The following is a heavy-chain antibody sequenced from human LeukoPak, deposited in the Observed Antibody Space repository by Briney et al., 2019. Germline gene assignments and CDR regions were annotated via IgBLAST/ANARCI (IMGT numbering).Heavy chain of an antibody. CDR2: IYSGGST. J-gene: IGHJ6*02. V-gene: IGHV3-66*04. Sequence: PGGSLRLSCAASGFAVSSNYMTWVRQAPGKGLEWVSVIYSGGSTSYAGSVKGRFTISRDNSKDTLYLQMNSLRAEDTAVYYCARPSVSGYRYGGSPYYYGMDVWGLGTTVTVSS. D-gene: IGHD5-18*01. CDR1: GFAVSSNY. CDR3: ARPSVSGYRYGGSPYYYGMDV.